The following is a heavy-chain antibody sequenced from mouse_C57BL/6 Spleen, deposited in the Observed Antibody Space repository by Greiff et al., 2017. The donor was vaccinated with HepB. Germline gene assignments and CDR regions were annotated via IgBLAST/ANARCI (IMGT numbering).Heavy chain of an antibody. CDR2: IHPNSGST. V-gene: IGHV1-64*01. CDR3: ARGVYDYDGYYFDY. D-gene: IGHD2-4*01. J-gene: IGHJ2*01. Sequence: VQLQQPGAELVKPGASVKLSCKASGYTFTSYWMHWVKQRPGQGLEWIGMIHPNSGSTNYNEKFKSKATLTVDKSSSTAYMQLSSLTSEDSAVYYCARGVYDYDGYYFDYWGQGTTLTVSS. CDR1: GYTFTSYW.